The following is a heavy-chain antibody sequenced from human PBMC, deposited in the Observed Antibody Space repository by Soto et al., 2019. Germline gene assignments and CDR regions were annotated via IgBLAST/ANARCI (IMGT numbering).Heavy chain of an antibody. CDR3: AQGAYSSSLYYYYGMDV. CDR1: GFSLSTSGVG. J-gene: IGHJ6*02. CDR2: IYWDDDK. D-gene: IGHD6-13*01. Sequence: QITLKESGPTLVKPTQTLTLTCTFSGFSLSTSGVGVGWIRRPPGKALEWLALIYWDDDKRYSPSLKSRLTITKDTSKNQVVLTMTNMDPVDTATYYCAQGAYSSSLYYYYGMDVWGQGTTVTVSS. V-gene: IGHV2-5*02.